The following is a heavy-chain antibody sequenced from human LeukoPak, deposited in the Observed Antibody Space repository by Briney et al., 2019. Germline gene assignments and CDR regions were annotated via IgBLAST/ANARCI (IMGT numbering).Heavy chain of an antibody. CDR1: GGPISSSPYY. V-gene: IGHV4-39*07. CDR3: AKGAGGFSYYNWFDP. Sequence: SETLSLTCTVSGGPISSSPYYWGWIRQPPGKGLEWIGSIYYSGTTHYNPSLESRVTISVDTSKNQFSLKLASVTAADTAIYYCAKGAGGFSYYNWFDPWGQGTLVTVSS. CDR2: IYYSGTT. J-gene: IGHJ5*02. D-gene: IGHD5-18*01.